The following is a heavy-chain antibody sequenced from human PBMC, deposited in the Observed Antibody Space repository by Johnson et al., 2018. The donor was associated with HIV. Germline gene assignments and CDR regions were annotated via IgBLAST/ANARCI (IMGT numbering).Heavy chain of an antibody. CDR2: IKQDGSDK. CDR3: ASSSPRDAFDI. Sequence: VQLVESGGGLVQPGGSLRLSCAASGFTFSNYWMSWVRQAPGKGLEWVANIKQDGSDKYYLDSVKGRFTIYRDNGRNSLYLQMNSLRAEDTAVYYCASSSPRDAFDIWGQGTMVTVSS. CDR1: GFTFSNYW. J-gene: IGHJ3*02. V-gene: IGHV3-7*03.